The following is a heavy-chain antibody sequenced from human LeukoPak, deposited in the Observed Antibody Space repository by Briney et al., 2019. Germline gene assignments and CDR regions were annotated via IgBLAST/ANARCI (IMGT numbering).Heavy chain of an antibody. D-gene: IGHD6-13*01. CDR1: GYTLTELP. CDR3: ATHSGIAAAGIYYFDY. V-gene: IGHV1-24*01. CDR2: FDPEDGET. Sequence: GASVKVSCKVSGYTLTELPMHWVRQAPGKGLEWMGGFDPEDGETIYAQKFQGRVTMTEDTSTDTAYMELSSLRSEDTAVYYCATHSGIAAAGIYYFDYWGQGTLVTVSS. J-gene: IGHJ4*02.